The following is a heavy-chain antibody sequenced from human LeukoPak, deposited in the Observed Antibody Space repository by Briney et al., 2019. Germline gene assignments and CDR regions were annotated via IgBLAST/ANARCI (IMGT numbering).Heavy chain of an antibody. J-gene: IGHJ5*02. CDR1: GGSISSYY. CDR2: IYYSGST. CDR3: ARDGVVGATMEYNWFDP. D-gene: IGHD1-26*01. Sequence: SETLSLTCTVSGGSISSYYWSWIRQPPGKGLEWIGYIYYSGSTNYNPSLKSRVTITVDTSKNQFSLKLSSVTAADTAVYYCARDGVVGATMEYNWFDPWGQGTLVTVSS. V-gene: IGHV4-59*01.